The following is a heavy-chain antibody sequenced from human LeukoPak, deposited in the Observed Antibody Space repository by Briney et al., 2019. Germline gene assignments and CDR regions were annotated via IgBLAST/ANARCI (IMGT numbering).Heavy chain of an antibody. J-gene: IGHJ4*02. Sequence: ASVKVSCKASGGTFSSYTISWVRQAPGQGLEWMGRIIPILGIANYAQKFQGRVTITADKSTSTAYMEPSSLRSEDTAVYYCARDRGYCSGGSCYPDYWGQGTLVTVSS. CDR2: IIPILGIA. V-gene: IGHV1-69*04. CDR3: ARDRGYCSGGSCYPDY. D-gene: IGHD2-15*01. CDR1: GGTFSSYT.